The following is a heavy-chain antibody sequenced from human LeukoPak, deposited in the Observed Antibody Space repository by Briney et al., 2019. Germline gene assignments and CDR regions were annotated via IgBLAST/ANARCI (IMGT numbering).Heavy chain of an antibody. Sequence: ASVKVSCKVSGYTLTELSMHWVRQAPGKGLEWMGGFDPEDGETIYAQKFQGRVTMTEDTSTDTAYMELSSLRSEDTAVYYCATDGAHTVVAGFDYWGQGTLVTVSS. CDR1: GYTLTELS. CDR2: FDPEDGET. V-gene: IGHV1-24*01. J-gene: IGHJ4*02. CDR3: ATDGAHTVVAGFDY. D-gene: IGHD2-21*01.